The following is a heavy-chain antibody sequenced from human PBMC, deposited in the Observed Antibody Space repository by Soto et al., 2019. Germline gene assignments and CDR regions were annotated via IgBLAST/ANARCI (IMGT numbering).Heavy chain of an antibody. CDR3: ARLINFWSGYYFYYYGMDV. CDR2: INHSGST. J-gene: IGHJ6*02. Sequence: PSETLSLTCAVYGGSFSGYYWSWIRQPPGKGLEWIGEINHSGSTNYNPSLKSRVTISVDTSKNQFSLKLSSVTAADTAVYYCARLINFWSGYYFYYYGMDVWGQGTTVTVSS. CDR1: GGSFSGYY. D-gene: IGHD3-3*01. V-gene: IGHV4-34*01.